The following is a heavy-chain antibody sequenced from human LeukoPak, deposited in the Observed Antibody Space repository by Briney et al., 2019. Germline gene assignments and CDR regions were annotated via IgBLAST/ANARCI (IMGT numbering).Heavy chain of an antibody. CDR3: ARATTVTTRYFDS. CDR2: ISYSGTT. V-gene: IGHV4-31*03. J-gene: IGHJ4*01. CDR1: SGSFSGSGYS. D-gene: IGHD4-17*01. Sequence: SETLSLTCTVSSGSFSGSGYSYNWIRQPPGKGLEWIGYISYSGTTYYNPSLKSRAIVTADMSKSQFSLKLNSVTAADTAVYYCARATTVTTRYFDSWGQGTLVTVTS.